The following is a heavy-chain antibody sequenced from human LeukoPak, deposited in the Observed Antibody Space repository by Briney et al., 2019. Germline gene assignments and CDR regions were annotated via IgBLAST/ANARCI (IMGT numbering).Heavy chain of an antibody. CDR2: INHSGST. J-gene: IGHJ4*02. Sequence: SETLSLTCAVYGGSFSGYYWSWIRQPPGKGLEWIGEINHSGSTNYNPSLKSRVTISVDTSKNQFSLKLSSVTAADTAVYYCARGDYGGNPDYWGQGTLVTVSS. CDR1: GGSFSGYY. D-gene: IGHD4-23*01. V-gene: IGHV4-34*01. CDR3: ARGDYGGNPDY.